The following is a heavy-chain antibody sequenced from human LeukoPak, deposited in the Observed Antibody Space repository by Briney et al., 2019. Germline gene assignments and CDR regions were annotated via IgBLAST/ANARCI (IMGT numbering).Heavy chain of an antibody. V-gene: IGHV4-31*11. CDR1: GGSISSADFY. CDR2: IYYSGSA. CDR3: ARGSDYFDY. Sequence: SQTLSLTCAVSGGSISSADFYWSWIRQHPGKGLEWIGFIYYSGSAYYNPSLKSRVSISVDTSKNQFSLTLNSVTAADTAVYYCARGSDYFDYWGQGTLVTVSS. J-gene: IGHJ4*02.